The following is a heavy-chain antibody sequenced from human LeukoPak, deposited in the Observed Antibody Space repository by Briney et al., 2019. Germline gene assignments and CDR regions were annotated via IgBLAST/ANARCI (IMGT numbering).Heavy chain of an antibody. Sequence: GGSLRLSCAASGFTSISITINGVGRPPGKGRDGFSYISSSSSTIYYADSVKGRFTISRDNAKNSLYLQMNSLRDEDTAVYYCARVNGSGRYPSDYWGQGTLVTVSS. CDR1: GFTSISIT. J-gene: IGHJ4*02. CDR2: ISSSSSTI. CDR3: ARVNGSGRYPSDY. V-gene: IGHV3-48*02. D-gene: IGHD3-10*01.